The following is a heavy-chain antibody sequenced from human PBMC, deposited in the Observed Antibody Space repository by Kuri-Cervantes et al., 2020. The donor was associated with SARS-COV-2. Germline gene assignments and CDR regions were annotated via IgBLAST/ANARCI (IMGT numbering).Heavy chain of an antibody. Sequence: SETLSLTCAVYRGSFSGYYWSWIRQPPGKGLEWIGEINHSGSTNYNPSLKSRVTISVDTSKNQFSLKLSSVTAADTAVYYCARGLRYDSSGYYYHRYGMDVWGQGTTVTISS. J-gene: IGHJ6*02. CDR2: INHSGST. D-gene: IGHD3-22*01. CDR1: RGSFSGYY. CDR3: ARGLRYDSSGYYYHRYGMDV. V-gene: IGHV4-34*01.